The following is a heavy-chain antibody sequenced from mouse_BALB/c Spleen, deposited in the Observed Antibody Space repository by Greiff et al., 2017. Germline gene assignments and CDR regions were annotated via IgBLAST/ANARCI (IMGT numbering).Heavy chain of an antibody. CDR1: GFNIKDTY. J-gene: IGHJ4*01. CDR3: AKGLHEGDY. D-gene: IGHD2-10*01. CDR2: IDPANGNT. V-gene: IGHV14-3*02. Sequence: EVKLVESGAELVKPGASVKLSCTASGFNIKDTYMHWVKQRPEQGLEWIGRIDPANGNTKYDPKFQGKATITADTSSNTAYLQLSSLTSEDTAVYYCAKGLHEGDYWGQGTSVTVSS.